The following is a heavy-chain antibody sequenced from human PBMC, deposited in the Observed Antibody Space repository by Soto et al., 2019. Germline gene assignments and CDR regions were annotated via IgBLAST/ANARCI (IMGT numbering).Heavy chain of an antibody. V-gene: IGHV3-74*01. D-gene: IGHD3-3*01. Sequence: GSLRLSCAASGLPFTNFWMHWVRQAPGEGLVWVSRIKSDGSGTRYAESVKGRFTISRDNAKNTPYLQMNSLRAEDTAVYYCARDFGVVIMSGWFDPWGQGTLVTVSS. J-gene: IGHJ5*02. CDR3: ARDFGVVIMSGWFDP. CDR1: GLPFTNFW. CDR2: IKSDGSGT.